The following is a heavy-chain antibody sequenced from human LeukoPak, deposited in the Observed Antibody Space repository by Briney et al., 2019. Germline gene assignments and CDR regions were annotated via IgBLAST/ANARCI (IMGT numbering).Heavy chain of an antibody. J-gene: IGHJ4*02. V-gene: IGHV1-8*02. CDR1: GGTFSSYA. D-gene: IGHD3-3*01. CDR3: ARRQSRFLDIDY. Sequence: EASVTVSCTASGGTFSSYAISWVRQAPGQGLEWMGWMNPNSGNTGYAQKSQGRVTMTRNTSISTAYMELSSLRSEDTAVYYCARRQSRFLDIDYWGQGTLVTVSS. CDR2: MNPNSGNT.